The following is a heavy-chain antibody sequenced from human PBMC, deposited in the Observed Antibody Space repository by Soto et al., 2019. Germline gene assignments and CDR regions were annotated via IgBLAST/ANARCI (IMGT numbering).Heavy chain of an antibody. J-gene: IGHJ6*02. Sequence: ASVKVSCKPSGYTFCTYAMPWVHQAPAQSLEWMGWLNARPAQTRYSQKFQDRVIITRDTSASTGYMELSSLTSEDTAVYYYARGKGIEENYFYYGLEIWGQGTTVTVSS. CDR1: GYTFCTYA. D-gene: IGHD2-15*01. V-gene: IGHV1-3*01. CDR3: ARGKGIEENYFYYGLEI. CDR2: LNARPAQT.